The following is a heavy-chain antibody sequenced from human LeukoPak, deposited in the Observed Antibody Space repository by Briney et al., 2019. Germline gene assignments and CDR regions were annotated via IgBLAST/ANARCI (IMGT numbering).Heavy chain of an antibody. Sequence: SETLSLTCAVYGGSFSGYYWSWIRQPPGKGLEWIGEINHSGSTNYNPSPKSRVTISVDTSKNQFSLKLSSVTAADTAVYYCARDGNGWYFDYWGQGTLVTVSS. J-gene: IGHJ4*02. D-gene: IGHD6-19*01. CDR3: ARDGNGWYFDY. CDR1: GGSFSGYY. CDR2: INHSGST. V-gene: IGHV4-34*01.